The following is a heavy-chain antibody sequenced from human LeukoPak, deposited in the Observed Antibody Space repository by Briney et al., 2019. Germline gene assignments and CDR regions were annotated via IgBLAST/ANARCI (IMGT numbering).Heavy chain of an antibody. D-gene: IGHD5-24*01. J-gene: IGHJ4*02. CDR2: IYGGGNI. CDR3: ARGAGYNYPYYFDY. Sequence: PGGSLRLSCAASGLTFSSHWMHWVRQAPGKGLEWVSVIYGGGNIYYADSVKGRFTISRDNSKNTLYLQMNSLRAEDTAVYYCARGAGYNYPYYFDYWGQGTLVTVSS. V-gene: IGHV3-53*01. CDR1: GLTFSSHW.